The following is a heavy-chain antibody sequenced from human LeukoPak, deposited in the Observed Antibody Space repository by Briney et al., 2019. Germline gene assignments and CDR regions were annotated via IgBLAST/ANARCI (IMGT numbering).Heavy chain of an antibody. CDR1: GFTFSSYA. V-gene: IGHV3-23*01. D-gene: IGHD6-25*01. Sequence: GGSLRLSCAASGFTFSSYAMSWVRQAPGKGLEWVSAISGSGGSTYYADSVKGRFTISKDNSKNTLYLQMNSLRAEDSAIYYCAKGSSNGRPYYFDFWGPGSLVTVSS. CDR3: AKGSSNGRPYYFDF. J-gene: IGHJ4*02. CDR2: ISGSGGST.